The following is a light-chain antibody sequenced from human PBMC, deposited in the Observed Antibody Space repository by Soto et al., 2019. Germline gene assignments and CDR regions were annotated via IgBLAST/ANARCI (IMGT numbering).Light chain of an antibody. J-gene: IGKJ3*01. V-gene: IGKV1-9*01. Sequence: QLTQSPSSLSASVGDRVTITCRASQGISSYLAWYQQKPGKAPKLLIYAASTLQTGVPSRFSGSGSGTDFTLTITSLQPEDFATYYCQQFDSYPRTFGPGTKVDIK. CDR2: AAS. CDR3: QQFDSYPRT. CDR1: QGISSY.